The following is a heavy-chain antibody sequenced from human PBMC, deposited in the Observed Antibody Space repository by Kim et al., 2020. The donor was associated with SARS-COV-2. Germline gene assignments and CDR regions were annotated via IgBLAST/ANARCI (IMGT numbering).Heavy chain of an antibody. J-gene: IGHJ4*02. V-gene: IGHV4-34*01. CDR3: ARGSLIAAAFDY. Sequence: NYNPSLTSRVTISVDTSKNQFSLKLSSVTAADTAVYYCARGSLIAAAFDYWGQGTLVTVSS. D-gene: IGHD6-25*01.